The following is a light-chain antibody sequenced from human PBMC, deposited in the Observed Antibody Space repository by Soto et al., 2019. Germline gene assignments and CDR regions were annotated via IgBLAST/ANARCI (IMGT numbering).Light chain of an antibody. CDR3: QQRSNWL. CDR1: QSVSSY. CDR2: DAS. J-gene: IGKJ4*01. V-gene: IGKV3-11*01. Sequence: LSLSPGERATLSCRASQSVSSYLAWYQQKPGQAPRLLIYDASSRATGIPARFSGSGSGTDFTLTISSLEPEDFAVYYCQQRSNWLFGGGAKVEIK.